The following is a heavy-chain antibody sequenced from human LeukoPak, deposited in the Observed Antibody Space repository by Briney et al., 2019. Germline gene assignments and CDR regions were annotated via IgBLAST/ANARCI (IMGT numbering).Heavy chain of an antibody. D-gene: IGHD3-3*01. CDR1: GFTFSSYA. CDR2: ISYDGSNK. CDR3: ARVGGDFWSDIDY. V-gene: IGHV3-30-3*01. J-gene: IGHJ4*02. Sequence: GGSLRLSCAASGFTFSSYAMHWVRQAPGKGLEWVAVISYDGSNKYYADSVKGRFTISRDNSKNTPYLQMNSLRAEDTAVHYCARVGGDFWSDIDYWGQGTLVTVSS.